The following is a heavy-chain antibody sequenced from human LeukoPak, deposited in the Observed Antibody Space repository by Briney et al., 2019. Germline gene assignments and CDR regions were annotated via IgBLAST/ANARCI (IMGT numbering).Heavy chain of an antibody. V-gene: IGHV3-23*01. CDR2: ISGGGERT. Sequence: GGSLRLSCAASGIVLSNTAMNWARQSPGGGLGWVSAISGGGERTFYADSVKGRFTISRDNSKNMVYLQMNSLRADDTAIYYCGKDGGQYSSGPEFDPRGQGALVTVSS. D-gene: IGHD6-19*01. J-gene: IGHJ5*02. CDR1: GIVLSNTA. CDR3: GKDGGQYSSGPEFDP.